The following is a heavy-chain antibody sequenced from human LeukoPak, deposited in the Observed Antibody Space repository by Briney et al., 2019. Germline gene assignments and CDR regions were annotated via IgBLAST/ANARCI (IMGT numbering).Heavy chain of an antibody. V-gene: IGHV3-7*01. Sequence: GGSLRLSCAASELTSSTSWMSWVRQAPGKGLEWVAQTKQDGSEKYYVDSVKGRFTTSGDENSLFLQMNSVRAEDTAVYYCVGWGISGITNHWGQGTLVTVSS. CDR2: TKQDGSEK. CDR3: VGWGISGITNH. CDR1: ELTSSTSW. D-gene: IGHD1-7*01. J-gene: IGHJ4*02.